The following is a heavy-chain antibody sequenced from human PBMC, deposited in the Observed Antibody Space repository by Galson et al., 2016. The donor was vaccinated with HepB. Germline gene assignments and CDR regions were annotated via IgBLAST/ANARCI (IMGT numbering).Heavy chain of an antibody. CDR2: VYYDGRT. Sequence: ETLSLTCAVSNGSIRSRSFYWGWIRQPPGKGLEWIGSVYYDGRTSYNPSLQNRVTLSIDTSKNQFSLRLSSVTAADTSVYYCARLLGYDSSDIWGQGTLVIVSS. V-gene: IGHV4-39*01. D-gene: IGHD3-22*01. J-gene: IGHJ4*02. CDR1: NGSIRSRSFY. CDR3: ARLLGYDSSDI.